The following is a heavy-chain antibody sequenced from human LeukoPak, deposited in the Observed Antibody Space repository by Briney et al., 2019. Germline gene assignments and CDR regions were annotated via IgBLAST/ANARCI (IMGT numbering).Heavy chain of an antibody. D-gene: IGHD3-10*01. Sequence: SETLSLTCTVSGDSVSSGSYYWSWIRQPPGKGLEWIGYIYNSESTNNNPSLKSRVTISAETTKNQFSLNLSSVTAADTAVYYCASKSGSGSYYLGYFDHWGQGTLVTVSS. CDR3: ASKSGSGSYYLGYFDH. J-gene: IGHJ4*02. CDR1: GDSVSSGSYY. CDR2: IYNSEST. V-gene: IGHV4-61*01.